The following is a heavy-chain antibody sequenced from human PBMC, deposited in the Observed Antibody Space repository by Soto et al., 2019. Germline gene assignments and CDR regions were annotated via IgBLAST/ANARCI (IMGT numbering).Heavy chain of an antibody. Sequence: SATLSLTCGVYGGSVRNYHWSWILQPPGKGLEWIGEINHSGSTKYNPSLKSRVTISVDTSKDQFSLKLSSVTAADTAIYYCANTGYDILTGYYNNYWGQGTLVTVSS. CDR1: GGSVRNYH. D-gene: IGHD3-9*01. CDR3: ANTGYDILTGYYNNY. V-gene: IGHV4-34*01. CDR2: INHSGST. J-gene: IGHJ4*02.